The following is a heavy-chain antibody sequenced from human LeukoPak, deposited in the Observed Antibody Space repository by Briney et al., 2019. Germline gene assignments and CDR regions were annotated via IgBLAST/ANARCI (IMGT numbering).Heavy chain of an antibody. V-gene: IGHV3-11*01. CDR2: ITSSGSTI. D-gene: IGHD6-19*01. J-gene: IGHJ3*02. CDR3: AGQWQVAFDI. Sequence: GGSLRLSCAASGFTFSDYYMSWIRQAPGKGLEWVSYITSSGSTIYYADSMKGRFTISRDNAKNSLYLQMNSLRAEDTAVYYCAGQWQVAFDIWGQGTMVTVSS. CDR1: GFTFSDYY.